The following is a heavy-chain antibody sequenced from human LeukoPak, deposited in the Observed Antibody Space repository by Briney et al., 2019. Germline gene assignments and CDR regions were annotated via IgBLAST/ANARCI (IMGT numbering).Heavy chain of an antibody. CDR3: ARLKEDSSSWLGGDY. CDR1: GGSISSSSYY. Sequence: SETLSLTCTVSGGSISSSSYYWGWIRQPPGKGLEWIGYIYYSGSTNYNPSLKSRVTISVDTSKNQFSLKLSSVTAADTAVYYCARLKEDSSSWLGGDYWGQGTLVTVSS. J-gene: IGHJ4*02. CDR2: IYYSGST. V-gene: IGHV4-61*05. D-gene: IGHD6-13*01.